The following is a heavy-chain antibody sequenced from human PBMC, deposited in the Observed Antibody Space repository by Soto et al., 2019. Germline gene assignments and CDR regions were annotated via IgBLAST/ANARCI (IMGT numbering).Heavy chain of an antibody. CDR3: AHRHILERREAFDY. J-gene: IGHJ4*02. V-gene: IGHV2-5*02. D-gene: IGHD1-1*01. CDR2: IYWDDDK. Sequence: SCPTLVNPTQTLTPTCTFSGFSLSTSGVGXGWIRQPPGKALEWLALIYWDDDKRYSPSLKSRLTITKDTSKNQVVLTMTNMDPVDTATYYCAHRHILERREAFDYWGQGTLVTVSS. CDR1: GFSLSTSGVG.